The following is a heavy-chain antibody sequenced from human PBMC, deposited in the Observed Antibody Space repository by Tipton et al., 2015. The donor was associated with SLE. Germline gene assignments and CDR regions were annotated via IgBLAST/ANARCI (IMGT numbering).Heavy chain of an antibody. CDR2: IKQDGSEK. V-gene: IGHV3-7*01. Sequence: SLRLSCAASGFTFSRYWMSWVRQAPGKGLEWVANIKQDGSEKYYVDSVKGRFTISRDNAKNSLYLQMNSLRAEGTAVYYCATEGIAAALGAFDIWGQGTMVTVSS. J-gene: IGHJ3*02. CDR1: GFTFSRYW. D-gene: IGHD6-13*01. CDR3: ATEGIAAALGAFDI.